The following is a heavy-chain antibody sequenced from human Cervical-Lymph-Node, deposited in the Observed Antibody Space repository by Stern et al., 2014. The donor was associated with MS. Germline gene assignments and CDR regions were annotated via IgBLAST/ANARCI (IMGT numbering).Heavy chain of an antibody. CDR2: ITSDSAYL. V-gene: IGHV3-21*01. CDR3: ARQDGYNLDY. J-gene: IGHJ4*02. CDR1: GFTFSYYD. D-gene: IGHD5-24*01. Sequence: EVQLEESGGDLVKPGGSLRLSCEASGFTFSYYDMNWVRQAPGKGLEWVSSITSDSAYLYYADSVKGRFTISRDNAKNSLYLQMNSLRAEDTAVYYCARQDGYNLDYWGRGTLVTVSS.